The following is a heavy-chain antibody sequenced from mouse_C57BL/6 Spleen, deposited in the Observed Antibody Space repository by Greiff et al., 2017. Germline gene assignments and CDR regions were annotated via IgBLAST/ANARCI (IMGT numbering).Heavy chain of an antibody. CDR3: ARYYGSSLYYFDY. J-gene: IGHJ2*01. CDR1: GYTFTSYW. V-gene: IGHV1-59*01. Sequence: QVQLQQPGAELVRPGTSVQLSCKASGYTFTSYWMHWVKQRPGKVLEWIGVIDPSDSNPNYNQKFKGKATLTVDTSTSTAYRQLSSLTSEDSAVYYCARYYGSSLYYFDYWGQGTTRTVSS. CDR2: IDPSDSNP. D-gene: IGHD1-1*01.